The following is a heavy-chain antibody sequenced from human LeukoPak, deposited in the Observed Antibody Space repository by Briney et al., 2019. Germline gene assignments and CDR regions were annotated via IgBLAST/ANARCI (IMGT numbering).Heavy chain of an antibody. D-gene: IGHD6-13*01. V-gene: IGHV4-39*07. CDR1: GGSISSSSYY. CDR3: ARGGYSSSWYLNPLPLNR. Sequence: SETLFLTCTVSGGSISSSSYYWGWIRQPPWKGLEWIGSIYYSGSTYYNPSLKSRVTISVDTSKNQFSLKLSSVTAADTAVYYCARGGYSSSWYLNPLPLNRWGQGTLVTVSS. J-gene: IGHJ4*02. CDR2: IYYSGST.